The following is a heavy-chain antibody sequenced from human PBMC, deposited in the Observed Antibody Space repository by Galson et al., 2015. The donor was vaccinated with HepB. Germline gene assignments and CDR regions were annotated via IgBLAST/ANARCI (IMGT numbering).Heavy chain of an antibody. Sequence: SVKVSCKASGGNFGSYAFNWVRQAPGRGLEWLGEIIAIFGTTNYAQEFQGRVTISADESTNTAYMELSSLRSEDTATYHCARYNYGRGLDFWGQGTLVTVSS. D-gene: IGHD5-24*01. V-gene: IGHV1-69*13. CDR3: ARYNYGRGLDF. CDR2: IIAIFGTT. J-gene: IGHJ4*02. CDR1: GGNFGSYA.